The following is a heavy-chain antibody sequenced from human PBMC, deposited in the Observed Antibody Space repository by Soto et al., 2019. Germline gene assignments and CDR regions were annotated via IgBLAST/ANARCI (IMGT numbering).Heavy chain of an antibody. CDR3: ASDIVATMWDNYYYYGMDV. CDR2: IIPIFGTA. J-gene: IGHJ6*02. D-gene: IGHD5-12*01. Sequence: ASVKVSCKASGGTFSSYAISWVRQAPGQGLEWMGGIIPIFGTANYAQKFQGRVTITADESTSTAYMELSSLRSEDTAVYYCASDIVATMWDNYYYYGMDVWGQGTTVTVSS. CDR1: GGTFSSYA. V-gene: IGHV1-69*13.